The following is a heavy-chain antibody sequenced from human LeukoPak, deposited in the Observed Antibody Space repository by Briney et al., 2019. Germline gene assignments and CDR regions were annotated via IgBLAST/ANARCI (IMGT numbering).Heavy chain of an antibody. Sequence: SETLSLTCAVSGGSFSGYYWSWIRQPPGKGLEWIGEINHSGSTNYNPSLKSRVTISVDTSKNQFSLKLSSVTAADTAVYYCARVRIYAGSGADYWGQGTLVTVSS. CDR2: INHSGST. CDR1: GGSFSGYY. V-gene: IGHV4-34*01. D-gene: IGHD2/OR15-2a*01. J-gene: IGHJ4*02. CDR3: ARVRIYAGSGADY.